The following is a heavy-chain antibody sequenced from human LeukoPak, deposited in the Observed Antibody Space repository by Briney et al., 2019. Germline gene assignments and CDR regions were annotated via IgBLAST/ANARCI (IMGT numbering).Heavy chain of an antibody. V-gene: IGHV4-39*01. CDR1: GASISRGTYY. CDR2: IDSSGTT. Sequence: SETLSLTCTVSGASISRGTYYWGWIRQSPEKELEWIGSIDSSGTTHYNSSLKSRIIISVDTSKNQVSLNLTSVTFADTAVYYCARHGYIQFWLYWGQGTQVIVSS. CDR3: ARHGYIQFWLY. D-gene: IGHD5-18*01. J-gene: IGHJ4*02.